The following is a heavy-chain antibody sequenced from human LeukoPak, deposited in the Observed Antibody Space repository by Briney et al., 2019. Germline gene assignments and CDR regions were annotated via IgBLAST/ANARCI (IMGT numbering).Heavy chain of an antibody. CDR3: ARCSYYYDSSGYYYDNWFDP. CDR1: GGSISSYY. J-gene: IGHJ5*02. CDR2: IYYSGST. D-gene: IGHD3-22*01. Sequence: SETLSLTCTVSGGSISSYYWSWIRQPPGKGLEWIGYIYYSGSTYYNPSLKSRVTISVDTSKNQFSLKLSSVTAADTAVYYCARCSYYYDSSGYYYDNWFDPWGQGTLVTVSS. V-gene: IGHV4-59*04.